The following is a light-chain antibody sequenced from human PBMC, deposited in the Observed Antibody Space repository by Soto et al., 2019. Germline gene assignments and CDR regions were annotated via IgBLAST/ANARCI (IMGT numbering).Light chain of an antibody. J-gene: IGKJ1*01. V-gene: IGKV3-20*01. CDR1: QSVSSSY. CDR2: GAS. CDR3: QQYGSSPWT. Sequence: EIVLTQSPGPLSLSPGERATLSCRASQSVSSSYLAWYQQKPGQAPRLLIYGASSRATGIPDRFSGSGSGTDFTLTISGLAPDDFAVYYCQQYGSSPWTFGQGTKVEIK.